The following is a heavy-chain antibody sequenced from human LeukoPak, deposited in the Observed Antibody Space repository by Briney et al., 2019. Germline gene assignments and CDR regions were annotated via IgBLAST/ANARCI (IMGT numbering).Heavy chain of an antibody. CDR3: AEQLGYCSDGSCYFPY. V-gene: IGHV3-53*01. CDR1: GFTVSSNY. J-gene: IGHJ4*02. CDR2: IYSGGYT. D-gene: IGHD2-15*01. Sequence: GGSLRLSCAASGFTVSSNYMSWVRQAPGKGLKWVSVIYSGGYTYYADSVQGRFTISRDNSKSTLCLQMNSLRAEDTAVYYCAEQLGYCSDGSCYFPYWGQGTLVTVSS.